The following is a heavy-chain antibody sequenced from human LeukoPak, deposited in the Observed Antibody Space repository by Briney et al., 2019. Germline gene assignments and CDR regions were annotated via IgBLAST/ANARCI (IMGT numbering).Heavy chain of an antibody. CDR1: GGSISSGGYY. Sequence: PSETLSLTCTVSGGSISSGGYYWSWIRQPPGKGLEWIGYIYYSGSTYYNPSLKSRVTISVDTSKNQFSLKLSSVTAADTAVYYCARAPDIVVVPAAPPKGGFDIWGQGTMVTVSS. J-gene: IGHJ3*02. D-gene: IGHD2-2*01. CDR3: ARAPDIVVVPAAPPKGGFDI. CDR2: IYYSGST. V-gene: IGHV4-30-4*01.